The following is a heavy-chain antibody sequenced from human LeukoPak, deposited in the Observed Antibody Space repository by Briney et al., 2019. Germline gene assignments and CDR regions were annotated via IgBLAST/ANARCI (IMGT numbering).Heavy chain of an antibody. D-gene: IGHD2-21*01. CDR1: GYTFTSYA. CDR3: ARDQPGETLAEY. V-gene: IGHV1-3*01. J-gene: IGHJ4*02. CDR2: INAGNGNT. Sequence: ASVKVSCKASGYTFTSYAMHWVRQAPGQRLEWMGWINAGNGNTKYSQKFQGRVTITRDTSTSTAYMELRSLRSDDTAVYYCARDQPGETLAEYWGQGTLVTVSS.